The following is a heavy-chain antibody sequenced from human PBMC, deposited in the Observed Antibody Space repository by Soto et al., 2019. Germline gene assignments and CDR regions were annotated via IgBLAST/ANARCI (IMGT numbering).Heavy chain of an antibody. V-gene: IGHV6-1*01. J-gene: IGHJ4*01. CDR2: TYYRSKWYY. Sequence: QVQLQQSGPGLVKPSQTLSLTCAITGDSVSSNSAGWSWVRQSPSRGLEWLGRTYYRSKWYYEYAVSVRGQITINPDTSKNQYSLQLNSVTPEDTAVYFCARGEQYSGRIFYYWGQGTLVTVSS. D-gene: IGHD1-26*01. CDR1: GDSVSSNSAG. CDR3: ARGEQYSGRIFYY.